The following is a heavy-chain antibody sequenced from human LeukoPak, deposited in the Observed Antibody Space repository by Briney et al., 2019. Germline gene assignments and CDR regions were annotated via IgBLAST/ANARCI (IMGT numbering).Heavy chain of an antibody. J-gene: IGHJ3*02. CDR2: INHSGST. Sequence: SETLSLTCAVYGGSFSGYYRSWIRQPPGKGLEWIGEINHSGSTNYNPSLKSRVTISVDTSKNQFSLKLSSVTAADTAVYYCARVVGIVVVPAAITNDAFDIWGQGTMVTVSS. D-gene: IGHD2-2*02. V-gene: IGHV4-34*01. CDR1: GGSFSGYY. CDR3: ARVVGIVVVPAAITNDAFDI.